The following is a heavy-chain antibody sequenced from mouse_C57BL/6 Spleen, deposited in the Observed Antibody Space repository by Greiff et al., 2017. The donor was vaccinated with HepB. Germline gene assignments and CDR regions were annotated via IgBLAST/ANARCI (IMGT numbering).Heavy chain of an antibody. J-gene: IGHJ4*01. V-gene: IGHV1-59*01. CDR3: AREGVLGYLDY. CDR1: GYTFTSYW. CDR2: IDPSDSYT. D-gene: IGHD4-1*01. Sequence: QVQLQQPGAELVRPGTSVKLSCKASGYTFTSYWMHWVKQRPGQGLEWIGVIDPSDSYTNYNQQFKGKATLTVDTSSSTAYMQLSSLTSEDSAVYYCAREGVLGYLDYWGRGASVTVSS.